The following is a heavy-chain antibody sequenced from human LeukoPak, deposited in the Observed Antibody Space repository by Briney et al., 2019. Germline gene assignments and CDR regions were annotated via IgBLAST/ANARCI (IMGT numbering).Heavy chain of an antibody. CDR3: ARGDRGTGQHFDY. CDR1: GFTVSNNY. D-gene: IGHD1-1*01. V-gene: IGHV3-53*01. Sequence: GGSLRLSCAASGFTVSNNYMTWVRQAPGKGLEWVSIIFAGVGTYYADSVRGRFTISRDNSKNTLYLQMNSLEAEDAAVYYCARGDRGTGQHFDYWGQGTMVTVS. CDR2: IFAGVGT. J-gene: IGHJ4*02.